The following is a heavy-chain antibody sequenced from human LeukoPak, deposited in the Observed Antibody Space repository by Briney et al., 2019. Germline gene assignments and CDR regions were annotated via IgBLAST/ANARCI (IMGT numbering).Heavy chain of an antibody. CDR2: ISSSGSTI. D-gene: IGHD3-10*02. V-gene: IGHV3-48*03. CDR1: GFTLSTYA. Sequence: GGSLRLSCAASGFTLSTYAMNWVRQAPGKGLEWVSYISSSGSTIYYADSVKGRFTISRDNAKNSLYLQMNSLRAEDTAVYYCAELGITMIGGVWGKGTTVTISS. J-gene: IGHJ6*04. CDR3: AELGITMIGGV.